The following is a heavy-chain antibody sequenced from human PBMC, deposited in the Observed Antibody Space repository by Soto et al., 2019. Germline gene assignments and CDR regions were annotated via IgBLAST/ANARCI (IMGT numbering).Heavy chain of an antibody. D-gene: IGHD6-13*01. Sequence: VASVKVSCKASGYTFTGYYMHWVRQAPGQGLEWMGWINPNSGGTNYAQKFQGRVTMTRDTSISTAYMELSRLRSDDTAVYYCARSLHIAARGYGEFQSTNWGQGTLVTVSS. CDR1: GYTFTGYY. J-gene: IGHJ4*02. CDR3: ARSLHIAARGYGEFQSTN. CDR2: INPNSGGT. V-gene: IGHV1-2*02.